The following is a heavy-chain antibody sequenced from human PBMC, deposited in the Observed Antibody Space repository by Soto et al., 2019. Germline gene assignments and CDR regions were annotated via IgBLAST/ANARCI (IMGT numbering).Heavy chain of an antibody. CDR3: ARGTYYYGSGSYLGYYYYYGMDV. V-gene: IGHV4-34*01. D-gene: IGHD3-10*01. J-gene: IGHJ6*02. CDR2: INHSGST. Sequence: SETLSLTCAVDGASFSGYYWSWISEPPGKGLEWIGEINHSGSTNYNPSLKSRVTISVDTSKNQFSLKLSSVTAADTAVYYCARGTYYYGSGSYLGYYYYYGMDVWGQGTTVT. CDR1: GASFSGYY.